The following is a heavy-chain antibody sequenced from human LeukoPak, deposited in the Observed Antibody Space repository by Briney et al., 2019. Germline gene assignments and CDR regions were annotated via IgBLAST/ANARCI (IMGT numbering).Heavy chain of an antibody. D-gene: IGHD7-27*01. J-gene: IGHJ4*02. Sequence: GGSLRLSCAAPGFTFTSYSMNWVRQAPGKGLEWVSTISGGGGSTYYADSVKGRFTISRDNSKNTLYLQVNSLRAEDTAVYYCAIDPNWGTHSWGQGVLVTVSS. CDR3: AIDPNWGTHS. V-gene: IGHV3-23*01. CDR1: GFTFTSYS. CDR2: ISGGGGST.